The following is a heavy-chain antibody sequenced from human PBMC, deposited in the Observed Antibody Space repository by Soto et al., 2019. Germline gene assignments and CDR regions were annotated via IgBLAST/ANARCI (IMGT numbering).Heavy chain of an antibody. CDR3: ARNMDYYYGPGSGNGHGF. J-gene: IGHJ6*02. V-gene: IGHV1-2*02. CDR1: GYTFTAYY. Sequence: QVQLVQSGAEVKEPGDSVRVSCEASGYTFTAYYIHWVRQAPGQGLEWMGWINPKFGDTTYAQDFQGRVSMTRDIAISTVYMKLSRLTSDDTAIYYCARNMDYYYGPGSGNGHGFWGQGTTVTVFS. D-gene: IGHD3-10*01. CDR2: INPKFGDT.